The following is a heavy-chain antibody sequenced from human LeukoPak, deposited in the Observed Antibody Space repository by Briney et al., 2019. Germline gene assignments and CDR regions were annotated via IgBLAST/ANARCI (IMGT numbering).Heavy chain of an antibody. CDR2: IYYSGST. J-gene: IGHJ5*02. Sequence: SETLSLTCTVSGVSISSSSYYWGWIRQPPGKGLEWIGSIYYSGSTYYNPSLNRRVTISVDPSNNQFSLKLSLVTAADTAVYYCVVLRAATTGVYGNWFDAWGQGTLVTVSS. D-gene: IGHD2-8*02. CDR3: VVLRAATTGVYGNWFDA. V-gene: IGHV4-39*01. CDR1: GVSISSSSYY.